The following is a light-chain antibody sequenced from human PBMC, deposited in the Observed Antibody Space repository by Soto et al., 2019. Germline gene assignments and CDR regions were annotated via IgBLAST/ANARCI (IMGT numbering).Light chain of an antibody. Sequence: QSVLTQPPSASGTPGQRVTISCSGRRSNVGTNLVNWYQQLPGTAPKLLIYAHIQRPSGVPDRFSGSTSGTSASLAISGRQSEDEADYYCAVWDDGLNGYVFGTGTKLTVL. J-gene: IGLJ1*01. CDR2: AHI. V-gene: IGLV1-44*01. CDR1: RSNVGTNL. CDR3: AVWDDGLNGYV.